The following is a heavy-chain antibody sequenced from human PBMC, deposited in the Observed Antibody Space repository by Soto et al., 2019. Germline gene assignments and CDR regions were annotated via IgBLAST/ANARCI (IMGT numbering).Heavy chain of an antibody. CDR2: IYYSGST. Sequence: SETLSLTCTVSGGSISSYYWSWIRQPPGKGLEWIGYIYYSGSTNYNPSLKSRVTISVDTSKNQFSLKLSSVTAAYTAVYYCARVWGGAFDIWGQGTMVTVSS. D-gene: IGHD3-10*01. CDR3: ARVWGGAFDI. CDR1: GGSISSYY. V-gene: IGHV4-59*01. J-gene: IGHJ3*02.